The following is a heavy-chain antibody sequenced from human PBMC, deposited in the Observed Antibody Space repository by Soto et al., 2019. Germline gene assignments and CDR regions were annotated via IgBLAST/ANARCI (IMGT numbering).Heavy chain of an antibody. Sequence: ASVKVSCKASGYTFTSYGISWVRQAPGQGLEWMGWISAYNGNTNYAQKLQGRVTMTTDTSTSTAYVELRSLRSDDTAVYYCARVGWRFGEFWLDPWGQGTLVTVSS. CDR1: GYTFTSYG. CDR2: ISAYNGNT. V-gene: IGHV1-18*04. D-gene: IGHD3-10*01. CDR3: ARVGWRFGEFWLDP. J-gene: IGHJ5*02.